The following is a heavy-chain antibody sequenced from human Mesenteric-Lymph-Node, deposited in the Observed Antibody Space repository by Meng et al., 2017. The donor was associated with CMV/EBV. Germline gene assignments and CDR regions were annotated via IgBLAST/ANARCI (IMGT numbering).Heavy chain of an antibody. V-gene: IGHV1-2*02. Sequence: ASVKVSCKASGYTFTGYYMHWVRQAPGQGLEWMGWINPNSGGTNYAQKFQGRVTMTRDTSISTAYMELSRLRSDDTAVYYCERDPINWNYPQIEIDYWGQGTLVTVSS. J-gene: IGHJ4*02. CDR1: GYTFTGYY. CDR3: ERDPINWNYPQIEIDY. CDR2: INPNSGGT. D-gene: IGHD1-7*01.